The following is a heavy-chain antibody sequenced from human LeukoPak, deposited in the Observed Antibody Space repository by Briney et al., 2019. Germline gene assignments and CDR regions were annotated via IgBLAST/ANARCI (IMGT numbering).Heavy chain of an antibody. CDR3: ARETSLRYYDFWSGWDY. CDR1: GGSISSGGYY. J-gene: IGHJ4*02. CDR2: IYYSGST. D-gene: IGHD3-3*01. V-gene: IGHV4-31*03. Sequence: SQTLSLTCTVSGGSISSGGYYWSWIRQHPGKGLEWIGYIYYSGSTYYNPSLKSRVTIPVDTSKNQFSLKLSSVTAADTAVYYCARETSLRYYDFWSGWDYWGQGTLVTVSS.